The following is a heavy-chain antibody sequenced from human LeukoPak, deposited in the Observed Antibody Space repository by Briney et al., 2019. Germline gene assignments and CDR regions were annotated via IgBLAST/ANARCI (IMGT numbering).Heavy chain of an antibody. CDR3: AGQLRYFDWLLSPFDY. CDR1: GGSFSGYY. V-gene: IGHV4-34*01. CDR2: INHSGST. Sequence: SETLSLTCAVYGGSFSGYYWSWIRQTPGKGLEWIGEINHSGSTNYNPSLKSRVTISVDTSKNQFSLKLSSVTAADTAVYYCAGQLRYFDWLLSPFDYWGQGTLVTVSS. J-gene: IGHJ4*02. D-gene: IGHD3-9*01.